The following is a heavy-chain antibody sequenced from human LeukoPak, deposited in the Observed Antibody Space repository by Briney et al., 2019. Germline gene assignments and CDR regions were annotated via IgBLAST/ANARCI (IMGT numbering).Heavy chain of an antibody. V-gene: IGHV4-4*07. Sequence: SETLSLTCTVSGGSISSYYWSWIRQPAGKGLEWIGRIYTSGSTNYNPSLKSRVTMSVDTSKNQFSLKLSSVTAVDTAVYYCARDLDYGDYGSAFDYWGQGTLVTVSS. CDR3: ARDLDYGDYGSAFDY. CDR2: IYTSGST. CDR1: GGSISSYY. D-gene: IGHD4-17*01. J-gene: IGHJ4*02.